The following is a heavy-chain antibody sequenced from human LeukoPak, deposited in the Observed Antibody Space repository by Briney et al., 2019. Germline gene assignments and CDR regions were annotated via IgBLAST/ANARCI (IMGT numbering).Heavy chain of an antibody. V-gene: IGHV1-18*01. J-gene: IGHJ4*02. D-gene: IGHD5-12*01. Sequence: GASVKVSCKASGYTFTSFGISWVRQAPGQGLEWMGWISAYNANTNFAQNLQGRVTMTTDTSTSTAYMELSRLRSDDTAVYYCARADNLHYSGYNIGDYWGQGTLVTVSS. CDR3: ARADNLHYSGYNIGDY. CDR2: ISAYNANT. CDR1: GYTFTSFG.